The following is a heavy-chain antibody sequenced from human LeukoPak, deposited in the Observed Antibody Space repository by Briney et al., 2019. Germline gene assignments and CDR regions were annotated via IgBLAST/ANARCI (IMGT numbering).Heavy chain of an antibody. CDR2: ISANNGET. CDR1: GYTFTNYG. CDR3: ARDQFRWAGTGTFDY. J-gene: IGHJ4*02. Sequence: ASVKVSCKASGYTFTNYGISWVRQAPGQGLEWMSWISANNGETRYAQNFQGRVTMTTDTSTTTAYMELRSLRSDDTAVYYCARDQFRWAGTGTFDYWGQGTLVTVSS. V-gene: IGHV1-18*04. D-gene: IGHD6-19*01.